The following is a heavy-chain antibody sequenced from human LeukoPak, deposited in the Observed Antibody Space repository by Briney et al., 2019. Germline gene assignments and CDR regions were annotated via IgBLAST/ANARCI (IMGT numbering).Heavy chain of an antibody. Sequence: GGSLRLSCVASGFTFGKYWMSWVRQAPGKGLEWVANIKLDGSEKSYVDSVKGRFTISRDNTKNSLYLQMNSLRVEDTAVFYCARGAQWLVRKRGYFDYWGQGTLVTVSS. CDR3: ARGAQWLVRKRGYFDY. V-gene: IGHV3-7*03. CDR2: IKLDGSEK. D-gene: IGHD6-19*01. CDR1: GFTFGKYW. J-gene: IGHJ4*02.